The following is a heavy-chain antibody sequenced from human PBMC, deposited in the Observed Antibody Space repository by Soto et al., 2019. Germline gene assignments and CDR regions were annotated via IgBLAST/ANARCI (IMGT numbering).Heavy chain of an antibody. CDR1: GFTVSSNY. Sequence: EVQLVESGGGLVQPGGSLRLSCAASGFTVSSNYMSWVRQAPGKGLEWVSVIYSGGSTYYADSVKGRFTISRDNSKNTLYLQMNSLRAEDTAVYYCARESGGQLRPYYYYYRDVWGKGTTVTVSS. V-gene: IGHV3-66*01. D-gene: IGHD6-6*01. CDR3: ARESGGQLRPYYYYYRDV. CDR2: IYSGGST. J-gene: IGHJ6*03.